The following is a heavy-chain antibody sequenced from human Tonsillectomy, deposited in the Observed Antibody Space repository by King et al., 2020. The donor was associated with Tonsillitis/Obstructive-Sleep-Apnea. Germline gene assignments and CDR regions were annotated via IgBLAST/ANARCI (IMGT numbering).Heavy chain of an antibody. CDR1: GGSLNSGTYY. J-gene: IGHJ6*03. Sequence: VQLQESGPGMVKPSETLSLTCTVSGGSLNSGTYYWSWIRRPPGKGLEWIGYIFYSGTTKYSPSLESRVTISGDTSKSQFSLNLSSVTAADTAVYYCARLTLFKTNYYNYSMDVWGKGTTVTVSS. V-gene: IGHV4-61*01. CDR3: ARLTLFKTNYYNYSMDV. CDR2: IFYSGTT. D-gene: IGHD3-9*01.